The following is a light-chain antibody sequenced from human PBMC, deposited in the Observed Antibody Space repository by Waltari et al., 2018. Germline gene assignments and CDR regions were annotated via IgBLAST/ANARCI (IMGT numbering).Light chain of an antibody. CDR2: DAS. V-gene: IGKV3-20*01. J-gene: IGKJ1*01. CDR1: QSVSKY. CDR3: QHYVRLPVT. Sequence: EIVLTQSPGTLSLSPGERATLSCRASQSVSKYLAWYQQKPGQAPRLLIYDASIRASGIPDRFSGSGSGTDFSLTINRLEPEDFAVYYCQHYVRLPVTFGQGTKVEIK.